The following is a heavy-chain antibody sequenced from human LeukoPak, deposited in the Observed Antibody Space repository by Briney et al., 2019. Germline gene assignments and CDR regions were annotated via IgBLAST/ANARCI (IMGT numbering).Heavy chain of an antibody. J-gene: IGHJ5*02. CDR1: GGSISSGGYY. CDR2: IYYSGST. V-gene: IGHV4-31*03. CDR3: ARGSMIANNWFDP. D-gene: IGHD3-22*01. Sequence: SETLSLTCTVSGGSISSGGYYWSWIRQHPGKGLEWIGYIYYSGSTYYNPSLKSRVTISVDTSKNQFSLKPSSVTAADTAVYYCARGSMIANNWFDPWGQGTLVTVSS.